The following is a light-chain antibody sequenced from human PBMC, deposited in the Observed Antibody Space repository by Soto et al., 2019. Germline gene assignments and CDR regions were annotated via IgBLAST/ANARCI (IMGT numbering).Light chain of an antibody. Sequence: QSALAQPASVSGSPGQSITISCTGTSSNVGRYNIVSWYQQPPGTAPKLMIYEVSKRPSGVPDRFSGSKSGNTASLTISGLQAADEADYYCSLYTSENAYVFGTGTKLTVL. CDR1: SSNVGRYNI. J-gene: IGLJ1*01. CDR3: SLYTSENAYV. V-gene: IGLV2-18*01. CDR2: EVS.